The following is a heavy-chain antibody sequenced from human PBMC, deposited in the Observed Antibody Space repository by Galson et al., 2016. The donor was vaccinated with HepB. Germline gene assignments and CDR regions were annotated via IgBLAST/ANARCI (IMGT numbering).Heavy chain of an antibody. Sequence: SLRLSCAASGFTFSNYWMHWIRQGPGKGLVWVSRIKSDGSYTNYADSVKGRFTISRDSAKNTLYLQMNSLRVEDTAVYYCAKSIIAYDFIGNYFDYWGQGTLVTVSS. CDR1: GFTFSNYW. CDR3: AKSIIAYDFIGNYFDY. J-gene: IGHJ4*02. CDR2: IKSDGSYT. V-gene: IGHV3-74*01. D-gene: IGHD3-3*01.